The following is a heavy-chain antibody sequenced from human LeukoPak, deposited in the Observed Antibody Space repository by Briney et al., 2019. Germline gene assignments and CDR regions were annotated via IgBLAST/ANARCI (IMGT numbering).Heavy chain of an antibody. D-gene: IGHD6-19*01. J-gene: IGHJ4*02. V-gene: IGHV3-9*01. CDR1: GFTFDDYA. CDR2: ISWNSGSI. CDR3: AKDIDGSGWYYLDY. Sequence: GRSLRLSCAASGFTFDDYAMHWVRQAPGKGLEWVSGISWNSGSIGYADSVKGRFTISRDNAKNSLYLQMNSLRAEDTALYYCAKDIDGSGWYYLDYWGQGTLVTVSS.